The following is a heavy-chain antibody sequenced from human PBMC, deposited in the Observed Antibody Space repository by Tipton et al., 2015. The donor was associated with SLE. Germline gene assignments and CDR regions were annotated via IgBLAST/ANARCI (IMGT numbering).Heavy chain of an antibody. J-gene: IGHJ2*01. V-gene: IGHV4-59*08. D-gene: IGHD2-21*01. CDR2: IYYSGST. CDR1: GGSISSYR. Sequence: TLSLTCTVSGGSISSYRWSWIRQPPGKGLEWIGYIYYSGSTNYNPSLKSRVTMSIDTSKNQFSLRLRSVTAADTAVYCCARGRSRRMIPTSFDYWYFDLWGRGTLVTVSS. CDR3: ARGRSRRMIPTSFDYWYFDL.